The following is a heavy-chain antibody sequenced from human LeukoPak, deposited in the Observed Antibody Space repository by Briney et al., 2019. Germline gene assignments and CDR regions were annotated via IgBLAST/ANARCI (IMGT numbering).Heavy chain of an antibody. CDR2: ISYSGST. Sequence: SETLSLTCTVSGVSISSYYWSRIRQPPGKGLEWIGYISYSGSTYYNPSLKSRVTISVDTSKSQFSLKLSSVTAADTAVYYCARLGDSTSRLYYFDYWGQGTLVTVSS. V-gene: IGHV4-59*08. CDR1: GVSISSYY. D-gene: IGHD6-6*01. J-gene: IGHJ4*02. CDR3: ARLGDSTSRLYYFDY.